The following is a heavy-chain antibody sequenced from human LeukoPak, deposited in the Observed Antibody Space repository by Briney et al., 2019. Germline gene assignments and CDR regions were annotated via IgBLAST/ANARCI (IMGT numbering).Heavy chain of an antibody. CDR2: ISAYNGDT. CDR3: ARQGPKIYDSSGYYQILQPDFDY. V-gene: IGHV1-18*01. Sequence: ASVKVSCKASGYTFTSYGINWVRQAPGQGLEWMGWISAYNGDTNYAQKLQGRVTMTTDTSTSTAYMELRSLRSDDTAVYYCARQGPKIYDSSGYYQILQPDFDYWGQGTLVTVSS. CDR1: GYTFTSYG. J-gene: IGHJ4*02. D-gene: IGHD3-22*01.